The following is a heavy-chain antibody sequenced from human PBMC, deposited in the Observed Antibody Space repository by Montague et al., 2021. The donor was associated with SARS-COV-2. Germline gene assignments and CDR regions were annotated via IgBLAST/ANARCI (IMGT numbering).Heavy chain of an antibody. J-gene: IGHJ4*02. Sequence: SETLSLTCAVSGGSISNRTYYWVWIRPPPGKGLVWVGTIFYSGSDNYNPSLKSRVTVSVDTSKNQFSLKLSTVTAADTAVYSCATHQSGTMMAYWGQGTLVTVPS. V-gene: IGHV4-39*01. CDR3: ATHQSGTMMAY. D-gene: IGHD3-22*01. CDR1: GGSISNRTYY. CDR2: IFYSGSD.